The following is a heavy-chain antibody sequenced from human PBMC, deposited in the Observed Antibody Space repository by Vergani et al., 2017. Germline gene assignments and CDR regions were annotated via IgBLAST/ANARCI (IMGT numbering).Heavy chain of an antibody. CDR2: IYYSGST. CDR3: ARAMCRGVIFSKAYYFDY. CDR1: GGSVSSGSYY. J-gene: IGHJ4*02. D-gene: IGHD3-10*01. Sequence: QVQLQESGPGLVKPSETLSLTCTVSGGSVSSGSYYWSWIRQPPGKGLEWIGYIYYSGSTNYNPSLKSRVTISVDTSKNQFSLKLSSVTAADTAVYYCARAMCRGVIFSKAYYFDYWGQGTLVTVSS. V-gene: IGHV4-61*01.